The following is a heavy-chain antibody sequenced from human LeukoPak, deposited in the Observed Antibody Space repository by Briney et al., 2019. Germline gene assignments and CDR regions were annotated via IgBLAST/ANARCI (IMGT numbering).Heavy chain of an antibody. D-gene: IGHD2-2*01. Sequence: GASVKVSCKXSGYIFTNYYMHWVRQAPGQGLEWMGMINPSGGSTRYAQKFQGRVTMTRDTSTNTVYMELSSLRSEDTAVYYCARGGGLGYCSSTSCRFDYWGQGTLVTVSS. V-gene: IGHV1-46*01. CDR3: ARGGGLGYCSSTSCRFDY. CDR2: INPSGGST. J-gene: IGHJ4*02. CDR1: GYIFTNYY.